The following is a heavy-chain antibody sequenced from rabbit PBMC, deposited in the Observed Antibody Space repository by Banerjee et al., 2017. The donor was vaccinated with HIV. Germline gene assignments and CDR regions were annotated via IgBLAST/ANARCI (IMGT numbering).Heavy chain of an antibody. CDR2: IDAGSSGST. D-gene: IGHD3-1*01. J-gene: IGHJ4*01. Sequence: QSLEESGGDLVKPGASLTLTCKASGIDFNYYFYMCWVRQAPGKGLEWIGCIDAGSSGSTYYASWAKGRFTISKTSSTTVTLQMTSLTGADTATYFCARNGNLWGQGTLVTVS. CDR1: GIDFNYYFY. CDR3: ARNGNL. V-gene: IGHV1S40*01.